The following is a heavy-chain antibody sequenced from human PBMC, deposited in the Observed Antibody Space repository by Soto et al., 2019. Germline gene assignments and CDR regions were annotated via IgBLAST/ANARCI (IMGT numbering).Heavy chain of an antibody. V-gene: IGHV3-30*18. J-gene: IGHJ6*02. CDR3: AKDQAMVRGVIIRYYYYGMDV. CDR1: GFTFSSYG. D-gene: IGHD3-10*01. CDR2: ISYDGSNK. Sequence: VVHAGGSLRLSCAASGFTFSSYGMHWVRQAPGKGLEWVAVISYDGSNKYYADSVKGRFTISRDNSKNTLYLQMNSLRAEDTAVYYCAKDQAMVRGVIIRYYYYGMDVWGQGTTVTVSS.